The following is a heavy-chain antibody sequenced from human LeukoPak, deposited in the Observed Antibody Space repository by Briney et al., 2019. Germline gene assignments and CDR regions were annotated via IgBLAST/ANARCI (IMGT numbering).Heavy chain of an antibody. Sequence: GGSLRLSCAASGFTFSSYWMSWVRQAPGKGLEWVANIKQDGSEKYYVDSVKGRFTISRDNAKNSLYLQMNSLRVDDTAVYYCARDAVTGYSSGWYKPFPFDYWGQGSLVTVSS. V-gene: IGHV3-7*01. CDR2: IKQDGSEK. CDR1: GFTFSSYW. CDR3: ARDAVTGYSSGWYKPFPFDY. J-gene: IGHJ4*02. D-gene: IGHD6-19*01.